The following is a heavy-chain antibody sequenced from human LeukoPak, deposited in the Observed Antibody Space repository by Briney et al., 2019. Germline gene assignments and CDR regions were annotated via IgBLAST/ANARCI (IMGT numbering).Heavy chain of an antibody. CDR1: GYTFIDYS. CDR3: ARDRSGYEGGDY. J-gene: IGHJ4*02. V-gene: IGHV1-18*04. CDR2: ISAYNGNT. Sequence: ASVKVSCKTFGYTFIDYSIHWVRQAPGQGLEWMGWISAYNGNTNYAQKLQGRVTMTTDTSTSTAYMELKSLRSDDTAVYYCARDRSGYEGGDYWGQGTLVTVSS. D-gene: IGHD5-12*01.